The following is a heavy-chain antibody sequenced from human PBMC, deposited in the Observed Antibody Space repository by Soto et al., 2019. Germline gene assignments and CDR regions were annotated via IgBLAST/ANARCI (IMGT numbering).Heavy chain of an antibody. Sequence: ASVKVSCKASGYTFTSYGISWVRQAPGQGLEWMGWISAYNGNTNYAQKLQGRVTMTTDTSTSTAYMELRSLRSDDTAVYYCARGRSGAAQRFYYYYYGMDVWGQGTMVTVSS. D-gene: IGHD1-26*01. CDR2: ISAYNGNT. CDR1: GYTFTSYG. J-gene: IGHJ6*02. CDR3: ARGRSGAAQRFYYYYYGMDV. V-gene: IGHV1-18*04.